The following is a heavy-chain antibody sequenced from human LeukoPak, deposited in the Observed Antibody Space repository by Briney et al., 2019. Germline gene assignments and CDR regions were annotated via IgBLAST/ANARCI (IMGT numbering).Heavy chain of an antibody. CDR1: GGSISTYY. D-gene: IGHD5-18*01. CDR2: IYYSGST. Sequence: SETLSLTCTVSGGSISTYYWSWIRQPPGKGLEWIGYIYYSGSTNYNPSLKSRVTISLDTSKNQFSLKLNSVTAADTAVYYCARARGYSYSDYWGQGTLVTVSS. V-gene: IGHV4-59*12. CDR3: ARARGYSYSDY. J-gene: IGHJ4*02.